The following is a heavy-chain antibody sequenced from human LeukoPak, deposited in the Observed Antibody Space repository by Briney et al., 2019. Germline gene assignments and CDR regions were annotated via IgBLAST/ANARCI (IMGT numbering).Heavy chain of an antibody. CDR2: ISGSGGST. V-gene: IGHV3-23*01. Sequence: GGSLRLTCAASGFTFSSYAMSWVRQAPGKGLEWVSAISGSGGSTYYADSVKGRFTISRDNSKNTLYLQINSLRAEDTAVYYCAKAYTNSWSGYFDYWGQGTLVTVSS. J-gene: IGHJ4*02. CDR3: AKAYTNSWSGYFDY. CDR1: GFTFSSYA. D-gene: IGHD6-13*01.